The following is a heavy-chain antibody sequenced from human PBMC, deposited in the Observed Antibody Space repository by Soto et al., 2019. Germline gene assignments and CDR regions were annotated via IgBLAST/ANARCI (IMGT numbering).Heavy chain of an antibody. CDR3: TRGNTLWNRGY. CDR1: GGSISSSSYY. J-gene: IGHJ4*02. D-gene: IGHD1-1*01. Sequence: PSETLSLTCTISGGSISSSSYYWGWIRQPPGKGLEWIGNIYYTGTTYYSPSLKSRVTISVDTSKNQFSLKLNSVTATDKAVYYCTRGNTLWNRGYWGQGTLVTVSS. V-gene: IGHV4-39*02. CDR2: IYYTGTT.